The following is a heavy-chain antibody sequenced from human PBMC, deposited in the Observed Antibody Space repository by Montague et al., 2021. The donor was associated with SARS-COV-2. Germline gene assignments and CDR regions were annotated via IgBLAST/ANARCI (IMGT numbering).Heavy chain of an antibody. CDR3: ARRGYTGSDYFDY. V-gene: IGHV4-38-2*01. J-gene: IGHJ4*02. Sequence: SETLSLTCSVSGSSISSGFYWAWIRQSPGKGPEWIGTVYHSGYTHYNPSLKGRVTVSIDTSKNQFSLTVTSVTAADTAVYFCARRGYTGSDYFDYWGQGTLVTVPS. CDR2: VYHSGYT. D-gene: IGHD5-12*01. CDR1: GSSISSGFY.